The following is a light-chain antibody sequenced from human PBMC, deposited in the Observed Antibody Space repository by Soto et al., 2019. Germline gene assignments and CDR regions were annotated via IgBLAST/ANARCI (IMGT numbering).Light chain of an antibody. Sequence: QSALTQPASGSRSPGQSITISCTGTSSDVGGYNYVSWYQQHPGKAPKLMIYDVSNRPSGVSNRFSGSKSGNTASLTISGLQAEDEAHYYCSSYTSSSTLVVFGGGTQLTLL. CDR1: SSDVGGYNY. V-gene: IGLV2-14*01. CDR2: DVS. CDR3: SSYTSSSTLVV. J-gene: IGLJ2*01.